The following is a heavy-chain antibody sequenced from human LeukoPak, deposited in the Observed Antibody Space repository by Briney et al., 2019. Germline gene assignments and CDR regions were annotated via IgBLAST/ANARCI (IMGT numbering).Heavy chain of an antibody. J-gene: IGHJ4*02. Sequence: SETLSLTCTVSGGSISSGSYYWSWIRQPAGKGLEWIGRIYTSGSTNYNPSLKSRVTISVDTSKNQFSLKLSSVTAADTAVYYCTRDQRRNSSGRGYYFDYWGQGTLVTVSS. CDR1: GGSISSGSYY. CDR3: TRDQRRNSSGRGYYFDY. V-gene: IGHV4-61*02. D-gene: IGHD6-19*01. CDR2: IYTSGST.